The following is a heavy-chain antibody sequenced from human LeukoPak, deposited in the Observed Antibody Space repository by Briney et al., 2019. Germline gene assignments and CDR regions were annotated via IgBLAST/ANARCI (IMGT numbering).Heavy chain of an antibody. V-gene: IGHV3-11*04. Sequence: LSLTCAVYGGSFSGYYWSWIRQPPGKGLEWVSYISSSSSTIYYADSVKGRFTISRDNAKNSLYLQMNSLRAEDTAVYYCARGGSYPPYYYYYMDVWGKGTTVTVSS. J-gene: IGHJ6*03. CDR3: ARGGSYPPYYYYYMDV. D-gene: IGHD1-26*01. CDR2: ISSSSSTI. CDR1: GGSFSGYY.